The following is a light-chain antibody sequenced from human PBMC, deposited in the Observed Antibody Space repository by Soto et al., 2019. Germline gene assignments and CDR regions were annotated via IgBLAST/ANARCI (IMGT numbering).Light chain of an antibody. V-gene: IGKV3-15*01. J-gene: IGKJ1*01. CDR3: QQYKNWPPT. CDR2: AAS. Sequence: EIVMTQSPATLSVSPGERATLSCRASQGVXSNFDWYQAKPGQPPRVLXYAASTRAMGSPARCSGSGSATEFTLPISSLQSEDFAVYYFQQYKNWPPTFGQGTKVDIK. CDR1: QGVXSN.